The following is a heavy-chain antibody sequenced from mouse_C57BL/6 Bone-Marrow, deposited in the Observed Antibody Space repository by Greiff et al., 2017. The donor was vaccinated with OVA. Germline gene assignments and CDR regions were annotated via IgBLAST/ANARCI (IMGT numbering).Heavy chain of an antibody. J-gene: IGHJ1*03. Sequence: VQLKQSGAELVKPGASVKLSCTASGFNIKDYYMHWVKQRTEQGLEWIGRIDPEDGETKYAPKFQGKATITADTSSNTAYLQLSSLTSEDTAVYYCASLLWLPYWYFDVWGTGTTVTVSS. CDR3: ASLLWLPYWYFDV. V-gene: IGHV14-2*01. CDR2: IDPEDGET. D-gene: IGHD2-2*01. CDR1: GFNIKDYY.